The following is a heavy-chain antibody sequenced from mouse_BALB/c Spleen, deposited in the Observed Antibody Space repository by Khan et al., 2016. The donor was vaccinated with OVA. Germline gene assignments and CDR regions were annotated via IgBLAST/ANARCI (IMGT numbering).Heavy chain of an antibody. J-gene: IGHJ2*01. CDR1: GYSITSDYA. D-gene: IGHD2-2*01. CDR2: ISYSGNT. V-gene: IGHV3-2*02. CDR3: ANVYGEDFDY. Sequence: EVQLDESGPGLVKPSQSLSLTCTVTGYSITSDYAWNWIRQFPGNKLEWMGFISYSGNTNYNPSLKSRISITRDTSKNQFFLQLNSVTTEDTAACYRANVYGEDFDYWGQGTTLTVSS.